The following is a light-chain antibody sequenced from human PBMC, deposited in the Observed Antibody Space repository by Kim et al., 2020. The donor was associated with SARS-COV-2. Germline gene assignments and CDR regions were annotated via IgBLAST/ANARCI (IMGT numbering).Light chain of an antibody. CDR3: CSYAGSWV. V-gene: IGLV2-11*01. CDR1: SSDVGGYNY. Sequence: SPGQSVTISCTGTSSDVGGYNYVSWYQQHPGKAPKLMSYDVSKRPSGVPDRFSGSKSGNTASLTISGLQAEDEADYYCCSYAGSWVFGGGTQLTVL. CDR2: DVS. J-gene: IGLJ3*02.